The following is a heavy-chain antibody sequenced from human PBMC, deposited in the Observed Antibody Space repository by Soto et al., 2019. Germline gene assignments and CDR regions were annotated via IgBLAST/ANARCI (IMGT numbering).Heavy chain of an antibody. D-gene: IGHD5-12*01. Sequence: LSLTCTVSGGSINTFYWSWVRQPAGKGLEWIGRIFSSGSTSFNPSLESRVAMSVDTPKNHFSLNLSSVTAADMAVYYCAREGSYSAYNFAHGIQLWSFDFWGQGALVTVSS. CDR3: AREGSYSAYNFAHGIQLWSFDF. CDR1: GGSINTFY. CDR2: IFSSGST. J-gene: IGHJ4*02. V-gene: IGHV4-4*07.